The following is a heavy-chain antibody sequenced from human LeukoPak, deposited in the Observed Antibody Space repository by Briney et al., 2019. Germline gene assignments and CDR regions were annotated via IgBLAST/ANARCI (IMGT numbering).Heavy chain of an antibody. CDR1: GFTFSSYA. J-gene: IGHJ4*02. D-gene: IGHD3-22*01. CDR2: ISGSGGST. Sequence: GGSLRLSCAASGFTFSSYAMSWVRQAPGKGLEWVSAISGSGGSTYCADSVKGRFTISRDNSKNTLYLQMNSLRAEDTAVYYCARDLAPYYYDSSGHSPGYWGQGTLVTVSS. CDR3: ARDLAPYYYDSSGHSPGY. V-gene: IGHV3-23*01.